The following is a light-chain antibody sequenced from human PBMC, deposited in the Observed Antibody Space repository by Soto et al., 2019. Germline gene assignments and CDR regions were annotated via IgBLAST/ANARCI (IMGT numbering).Light chain of an antibody. CDR3: QQYNSYSPWT. J-gene: IGKJ1*01. CDR1: QSISSW. V-gene: IGKV1-5*01. CDR2: DAS. Sequence: DIQMTQSPSTLSASVGDRVTITCRARQSISSWLAWYQQKPGKAPKLLIYDASSLESGVPSRFSGSGSGTEFTLTISSLQPDDFATYYCQQYNSYSPWTLGQGTKVDIQ.